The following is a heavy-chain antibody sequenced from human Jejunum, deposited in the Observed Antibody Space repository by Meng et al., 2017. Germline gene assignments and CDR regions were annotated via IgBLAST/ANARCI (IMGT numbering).Heavy chain of an antibody. CDR2: IDPSEST. D-gene: IGHD2-8*01. J-gene: IGHJ4*02. Sequence: QGPLPGSGPGLVQPSGTLSLTCAVSGASISRTNWWSWVRQPPARGLEWIGKIDPSESTHYKPSLKGRVTISADRSKNQFSLRLTSVTAADTAIYYCARAYCTDVSCHDFFDSWGQGTLVTVSS. V-gene: IGHV4-4*02. CDR3: ARAYCTDVSCHDFFDS. CDR1: GASISRTNW.